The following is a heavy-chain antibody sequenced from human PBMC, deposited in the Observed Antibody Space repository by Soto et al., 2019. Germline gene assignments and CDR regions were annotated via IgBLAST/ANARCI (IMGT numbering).Heavy chain of an antibody. Sequence: PGESLKISCQGSGYSFSSYWIGWVRQMPGKGLEWMGIIYPGDSDTRYSPTFQGQVTISVDKSISTAYPQWSSLKASDTAMYYCAKRGYCSSTSCYLFAFDVWGQGTMVTVSS. J-gene: IGHJ3*01. CDR3: AKRGYCSSTSCYLFAFDV. CDR2: IYPGDSDT. D-gene: IGHD2-2*01. CDR1: GYSFSSYW. V-gene: IGHV5-51*01.